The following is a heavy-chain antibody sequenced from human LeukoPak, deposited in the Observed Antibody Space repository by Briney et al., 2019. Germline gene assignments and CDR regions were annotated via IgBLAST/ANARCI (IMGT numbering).Heavy chain of an antibody. V-gene: IGHV4-39*01. CDR3: ARLPTVTFFDY. J-gene: IGHJ4*02. D-gene: IGHD4-17*01. Sequence: SETLSLTCTVSGGSISSSSYYWGWIRQPPGKGLEWIGSIYYSGSTYYNPSLMSRVTISVDTSKNQFSLKLSSVTAADTAVYYCARLPTVTFFDYWGQGTLVTVSS. CDR2: IYYSGST. CDR1: GGSISSSSYY.